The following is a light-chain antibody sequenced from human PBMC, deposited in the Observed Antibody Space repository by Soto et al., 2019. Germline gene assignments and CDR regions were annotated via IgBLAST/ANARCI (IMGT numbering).Light chain of an antibody. CDR1: SNDVGGYKY. CDR3: SSYTSSNTLV. Sequence: QSALTQPASVSGSPGQSITISCTGTSNDVGGYKYVSWYQQHPGKAPKLIIYEVTNRPSGVSNRFSGSKSGNTASLTISGLQAEDEADYYCSSYTSSNTLVFGTGTKLTVL. J-gene: IGLJ1*01. V-gene: IGLV2-14*01. CDR2: EVT.